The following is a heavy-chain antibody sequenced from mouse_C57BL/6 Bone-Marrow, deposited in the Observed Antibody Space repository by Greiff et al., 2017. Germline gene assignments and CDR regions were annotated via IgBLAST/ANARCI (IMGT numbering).Heavy chain of an antibody. CDR1: GYTFTNYW. CDR3: ARRGGYSNYAMDY. V-gene: IGHV1-63*01. CDR2: IYPGGGYP. Sequence: VQVVESGAELVRPGTSVTMSCKASGYTFTNYWIGWAKQRPGHGLEWIGDIYPGGGYPNYNEKFKGKATLTADKSSSTAYMQFSSLTSEDSAIYYCARRGGYSNYAMDYWGQGTSVTVSS. D-gene: IGHD2-5*01. J-gene: IGHJ4*01.